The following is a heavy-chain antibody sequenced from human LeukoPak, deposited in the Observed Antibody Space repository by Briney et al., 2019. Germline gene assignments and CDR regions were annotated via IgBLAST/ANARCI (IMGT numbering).Heavy chain of an antibody. Sequence: PSETLSLTCAVYGGSFSGYYWNWIRQPPGKGLEWIGEINHSGTTNYNPSLKSRVTISLDTSNNQFSLNLNSVTAADTAVYYCARSRGRKVTPFDYWGQGILVTVSS. CDR3: ARSRGRKVTPFDY. CDR1: GGSFSGYY. D-gene: IGHD3-10*01. V-gene: IGHV4-34*01. CDR2: INHSGTT. J-gene: IGHJ4*02.